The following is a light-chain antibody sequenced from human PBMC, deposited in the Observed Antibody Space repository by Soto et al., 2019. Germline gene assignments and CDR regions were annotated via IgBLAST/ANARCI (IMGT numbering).Light chain of an antibody. CDR1: SGSVSSSYY. Sequence: QTVVNQEPSVSVSPGGTVTLTCGLSSGSVSSSYYPSWYQQTPRQYPRPLIYSTNTRSSGVPDRFSGSILGNRAALTFTGAQADDESDYCCVLYMGSGTWVFGAGTKLTVL. CDR2: STN. CDR3: VLYMGSGTWV. V-gene: IGLV8-61*01. J-gene: IGLJ3*02.